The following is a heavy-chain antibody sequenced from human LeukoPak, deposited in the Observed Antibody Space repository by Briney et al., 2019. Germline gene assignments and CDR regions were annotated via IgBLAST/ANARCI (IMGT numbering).Heavy chain of an antibody. J-gene: IGHJ6*02. CDR1: GFTFSSYG. CDR3: AKDLPAATIYYYYGMDV. Sequence: GRSLRLSCAASGFTFSSYGMHWVRQAPGKGLEWVSVISYDGSNKYNADSVKGRFTISRDNSKNTLYLQMNSLRAEDTAVYYCAKDLPAATIYYYYGMDVWGQATTVTDSS. V-gene: IGHV3-30*18. CDR2: ISYDGSNK. D-gene: IGHD2-2*01.